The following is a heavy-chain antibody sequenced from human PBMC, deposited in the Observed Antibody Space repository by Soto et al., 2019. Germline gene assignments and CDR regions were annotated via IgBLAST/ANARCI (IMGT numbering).Heavy chain of an antibody. CDR2: INSDGSST. J-gene: IGHJ4*02. D-gene: IGHD2-15*01. V-gene: IGHV3-74*01. CDR3: VRTSLVVAAATREDY. CDR1: GFTFSSYW. Sequence: EVQLVESGGGLVQPGESLRLSCAASGFTFSSYWMHWVRQAPGKGLVWVSRINSDGSSTNYAGSVKGRFTISRDNAKNTLYLQMSSLRAEDTAVYYCVRTSLVVAAATREDYWGQGTLVTVSS.